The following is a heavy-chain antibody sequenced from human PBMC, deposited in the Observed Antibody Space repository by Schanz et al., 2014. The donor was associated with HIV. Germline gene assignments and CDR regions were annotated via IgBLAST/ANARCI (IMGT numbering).Heavy chain of an antibody. V-gene: IGHV3-30*18. CDR2: ISYDGSNK. Sequence: QVQLVESGGGVVQPGGSLRLSCAVSGITFSGFTFSNYGMHWVRQTPGKGLEWGAVISYDGSNKKYADSVKGRFTISRDNSKNTLYLQMNSLGAEDTAVYYCAKVAIHSSGWLPFDYWGQGTLVTVSS. J-gene: IGHJ4*02. D-gene: IGHD6-19*01. CDR1: GITFSGFTFSNYG. CDR3: AKVAIHSSGWLPFDY.